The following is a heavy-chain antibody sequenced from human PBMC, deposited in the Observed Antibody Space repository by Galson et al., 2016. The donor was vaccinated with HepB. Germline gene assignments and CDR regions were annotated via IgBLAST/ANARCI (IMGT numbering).Heavy chain of an antibody. D-gene: IGHD3-3*01. J-gene: IGHJ4*02. Sequence: SLRLSCAASGFTFRNYAMSWVRQAPGKGLEWVSAISGSGSSTYYADSVKGRFTISRDNSKNTLSLQMNSLRAEDTAVYYCAKDIIGYYRPLDYWGQGTLVTVSS. CDR1: GFTFRNYA. CDR2: ISGSGSST. CDR3: AKDIIGYYRPLDY. V-gene: IGHV3-23*01.